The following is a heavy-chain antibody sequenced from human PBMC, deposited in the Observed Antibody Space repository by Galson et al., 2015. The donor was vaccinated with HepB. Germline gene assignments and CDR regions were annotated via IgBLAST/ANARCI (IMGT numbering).Heavy chain of an antibody. CDR2: ISGSGVNT. Sequence: SLRLSCAASGFTFSSYATTWVRQAPGKGLEWVSIISGSGVNTHYADSVRGRFTISRDNSENTLYLQMNSLRAEDTAVYYCAKVRRDAYDLPFDYWGQGTLVTVSS. CDR1: GFTFSSYA. J-gene: IGHJ4*02. CDR3: AKVRRDAYDLPFDY. D-gene: IGHD5-24*01. V-gene: IGHV3-23*01.